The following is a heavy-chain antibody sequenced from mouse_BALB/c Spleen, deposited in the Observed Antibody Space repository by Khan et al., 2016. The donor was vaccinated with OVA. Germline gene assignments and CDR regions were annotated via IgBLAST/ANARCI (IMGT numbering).Heavy chain of an antibody. CDR1: GFSFSSYT. J-gene: IGHJ1*01. V-gene: IGHV5-6-4*01. CDR3: TRDGNYAHWYFDV. Sequence: EVELVESGGGLVNPGGSLKLSCAASGFSFSSYTMSWVRQTPEKRLEWVATISSGSTYTYSPDSVKGRFTISRDNAKTTLYLHMSSLKSEDTAMYYCTRDGNYAHWYFDVWGAGTTVTVSS. CDR2: ISSGSTYT. D-gene: IGHD2-1*01.